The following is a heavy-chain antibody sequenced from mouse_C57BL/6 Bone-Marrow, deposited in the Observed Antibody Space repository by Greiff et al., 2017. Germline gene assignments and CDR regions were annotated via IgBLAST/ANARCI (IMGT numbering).Heavy chain of an antibody. J-gene: IGHJ2*01. D-gene: IGHD2-3*01. CDR3: TRRWLLYVDY. CDR2: IDPETGGT. Sequence: VQLQQSGAELVRPGASVTLSCKASGYTFTDYEMHWVKQTPVHGLEWIGAIDPETGGTAYNQKFKGKAILTADKSSSTAYMELRSLTSEDSAVYYGTRRWLLYVDYWGQGTTLTVSS. V-gene: IGHV1-15*01. CDR1: GYTFTDYE.